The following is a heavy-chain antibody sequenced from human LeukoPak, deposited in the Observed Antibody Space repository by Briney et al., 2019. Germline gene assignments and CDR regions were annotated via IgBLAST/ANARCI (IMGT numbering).Heavy chain of an antibody. Sequence: GGSLRLSCAASGFTFSSYGTSWVRQAPGKGLEWVSGISGSGGRTYYADSVKGRFTISRDNSKNTLYLQMNSLRAEDTAVYYCAKDRLAYSGHDYMYYYYGMDVWGQGTTVTVSS. CDR2: ISGSGGRT. CDR1: GFTFSSYG. V-gene: IGHV3-23*01. J-gene: IGHJ6*02. D-gene: IGHD5-12*01. CDR3: AKDRLAYSGHDYMYYYYGMDV.